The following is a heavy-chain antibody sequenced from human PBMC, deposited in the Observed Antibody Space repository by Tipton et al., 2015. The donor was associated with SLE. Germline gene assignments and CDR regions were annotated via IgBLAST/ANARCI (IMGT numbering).Heavy chain of an antibody. CDR3: AGCGGGSCYAY. Sequence: TLSLTCAVYGGSFSGYYWSWIRQPPGKGLEWIGEINHRGSTNYNPSLKSRVTISVDRSKKPFSLKLRSVTAADTAVYYCAGCGGGSCYAYWGRGTPVTVSS. CDR1: GGSFSGYY. CDR2: INHRGST. D-gene: IGHD2-15*01. V-gene: IGHV4-34*01. J-gene: IGHJ4*02.